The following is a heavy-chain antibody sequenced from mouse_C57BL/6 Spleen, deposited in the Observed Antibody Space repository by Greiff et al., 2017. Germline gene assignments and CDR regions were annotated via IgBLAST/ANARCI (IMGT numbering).Heavy chain of an antibody. D-gene: IGHD1-1*01. CDR1: GYTFTSYW. CDR3: ARDGGGYYSSSSWFAY. CDR2: IDPSDSYT. Sequence: QVQLQQPGAELVKPGASVKLSCKASGYTFTSYWMQWVKQRPGQGLEWIGEIDPSDSYTNYNQKFKGKATLTVDTYSSTAYMQLSSLTSVDSAVYDGARDGGGYYSSSSWFAYWGQGTLVTVSA. J-gene: IGHJ3*01. V-gene: IGHV1-50*01.